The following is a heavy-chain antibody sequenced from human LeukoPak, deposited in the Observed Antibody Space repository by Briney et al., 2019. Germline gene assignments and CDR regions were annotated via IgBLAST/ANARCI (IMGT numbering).Heavy chain of an antibody. D-gene: IGHD3-10*01. Sequence: GGSLRLSCAASGFTFSSYGMSWVRQAPGKGLEWVSAISGSGGSTYYADSVKGRFTISRDNSKNTLYLQMNSLRAEDTAVYYCARVVDYYGSGSQYFDYWGQGTLVTVSS. V-gene: IGHV3-23*01. J-gene: IGHJ4*02. CDR2: ISGSGGST. CDR3: ARVVDYYGSGSQYFDY. CDR1: GFTFSSYG.